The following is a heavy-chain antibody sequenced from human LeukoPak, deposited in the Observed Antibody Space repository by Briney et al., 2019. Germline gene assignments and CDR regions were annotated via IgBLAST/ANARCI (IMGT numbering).Heavy chain of an antibody. V-gene: IGHV4-59*01. D-gene: IGHD1-26*01. J-gene: IGHJ5*02. CDR2: IYYSGST. CDR1: GGSISGSY. CDR3: ASLSSGSYNWFDP. Sequence: SETLSLTCTVSGGSISGSYWNWIRQPPGKGLEWIGYIYYSGSTNYNPSLKSRVTISVDTSKNQFSLKLSSVTAADTAVYYCASLSSGSYNWFDPWGRGTLVIVSS.